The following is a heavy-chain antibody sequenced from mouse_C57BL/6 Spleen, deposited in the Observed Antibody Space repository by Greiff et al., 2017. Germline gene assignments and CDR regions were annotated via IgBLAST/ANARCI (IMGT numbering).Heavy chain of an antibody. V-gene: IGHV1-64*01. CDR2: IHPNSGST. Sequence: QVQLQQSGAELVKPGASVKLSCKASGYTFTSYWMHWVKQRPGQGLEWIGMIHPNSGSTNYNEKFKSKATLTVDKSSSTAYMQLSSLTSEDSAVYYCARAGEPWYFDVWGTGTTVTVSS. CDR1: GYTFTSYW. J-gene: IGHJ1*03. D-gene: IGHD3-3*01. CDR3: ARAGEPWYFDV.